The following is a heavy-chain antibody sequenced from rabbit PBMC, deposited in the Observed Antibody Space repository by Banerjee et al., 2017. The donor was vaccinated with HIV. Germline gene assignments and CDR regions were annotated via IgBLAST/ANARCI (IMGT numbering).Heavy chain of an antibody. V-gene: IGHV1S7*01. CDR1: GFDFSSYY. Sequence: QLKESGGGLVQPGGSLKLSCKASGFDFSSYYMSWVRQAPGKGLEWIGYIDPVFGSTYYASWVNGRFTISSHNAQNTLYLQLNSLTAADTATYFCARAGYAGYGYADYFNLWGPGTLVPS. CDR3: ARAGYAGYGYADYFNL. J-gene: IGHJ4*01. CDR2: IDPVFGST. D-gene: IGHD6-1*01.